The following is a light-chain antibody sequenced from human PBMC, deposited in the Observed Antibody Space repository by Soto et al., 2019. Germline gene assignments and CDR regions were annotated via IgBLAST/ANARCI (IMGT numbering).Light chain of an antibody. CDR1: QSVSIN. J-gene: IGKJ1*01. CDR2: GAS. V-gene: IGKV3-20*01. CDR3: QQYGSSPRT. Sequence: EIVMTQSPATLSVSPGERATLSCRASQSVSINLAWYQQKPGQPPRLLIYGASSRATGIPDRFSGSGSGTDFTLTISRLEPEDFAVYYCQQYGSSPRTLGQGTKVDIK.